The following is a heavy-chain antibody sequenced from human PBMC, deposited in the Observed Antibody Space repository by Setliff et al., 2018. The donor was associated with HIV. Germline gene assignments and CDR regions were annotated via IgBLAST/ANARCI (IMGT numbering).Heavy chain of an antibody. D-gene: IGHD3-16*01. CDR1: GYSFGSYA. J-gene: IGHJ3*02. V-gene: IGHV1-3*01. Sequence: ASVKVSCKASGYSFGSYAIHWVRQAAGQSPEWLGWINAAISHTRYSPKFQDRVTLTTDTSAGTIHMEMRSLRSEDTAVYYCVGGRGGFFDEPFDMWGPGTRVTVSS. CDR3: VGGRGGFFDEPFDM. CDR2: INAAISHT.